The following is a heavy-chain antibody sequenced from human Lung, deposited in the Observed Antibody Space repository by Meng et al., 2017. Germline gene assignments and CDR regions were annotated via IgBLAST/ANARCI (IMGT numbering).Heavy chain of an antibody. CDR3: ARDLGRETYFFDY. D-gene: IGHD2/OR15-2a*01. CDR2: ISYDGNYK. Sequence: HVVLVWSGGGVVQPGRSLRLSCATSGFTFSTHAMHWVRQAPGKGLEWVAIISYDGNYKYYADSVQGRFTISRDNSKNTLYLQMNSLTTEDTAVYYCARDLGRETYFFDYWGQGTLVTVSS. J-gene: IGHJ4*02. CDR1: GFTFSTHA. V-gene: IGHV3-30*01.